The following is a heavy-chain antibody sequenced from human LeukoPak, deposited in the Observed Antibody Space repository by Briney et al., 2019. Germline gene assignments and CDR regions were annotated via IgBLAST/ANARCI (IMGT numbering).Heavy chain of an antibody. Sequence: GGSLRLSCAASGFTFSSYGMHWVRQAPGKGLEWVAFIRYDGSNKYYADSVKGRFTISRDNSKNTLYLQMNSLRAEDTAVYYCAREDSTVVTLYFQHWGQGTLVTVSS. CDR2: IRYDGSNK. V-gene: IGHV3-30*02. CDR3: AREDSTVVTLYFQH. J-gene: IGHJ1*01. CDR1: GFTFSSYG. D-gene: IGHD4-23*01.